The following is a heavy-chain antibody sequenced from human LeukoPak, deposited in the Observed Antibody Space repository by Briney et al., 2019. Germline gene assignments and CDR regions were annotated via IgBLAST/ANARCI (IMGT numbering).Heavy chain of an antibody. J-gene: IGHJ6*02. CDR3: NSGSYHYHGVDV. Sequence: PGGSLRLSCAASGFTFSSYAMSWVRQAPGKGLEWVSYISSGGTTIYYADSVKGRFTISRDDARNSLYLQMNSLRSEDTAVYYCNSGSYHYHGVDVWGQGTTVTVSS. V-gene: IGHV3-48*03. CDR2: ISSGGTTI. CDR1: GFTFSSYA. D-gene: IGHD1-26*01.